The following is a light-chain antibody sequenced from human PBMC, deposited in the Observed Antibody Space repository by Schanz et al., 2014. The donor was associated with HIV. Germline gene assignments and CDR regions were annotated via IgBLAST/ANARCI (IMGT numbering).Light chain of an antibody. CDR1: SSDVGSYIY. Sequence: QSALTQPASVSGSPGQSITVSCTGTSSDVGSYIYVSWYQQHPGKAPKLMIFDVNSRPSGVSDRFSGSKSGNTASLTVSGLQAEDEADYYCSSYAGSNKPWVVFGGGTKLTVL. J-gene: IGLJ2*01. CDR2: DVN. V-gene: IGLV2-14*03. CDR3: SSYAGSNKPWVV.